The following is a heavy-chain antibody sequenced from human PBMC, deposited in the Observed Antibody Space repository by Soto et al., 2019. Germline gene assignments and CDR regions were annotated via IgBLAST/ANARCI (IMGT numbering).Heavy chain of an antibody. CDR1: GGSVSSGSYY. V-gene: IGHV4-61*01. CDR2: IYYSGST. CDR3: ARVVGRTIKMGWFDP. J-gene: IGHJ5*02. D-gene: IGHD5-12*01. Sequence: PSETLSLTCTVSGGSVSSGSYYWSWIRQPPGKGLEWIGYIYYSGSTNYNPSLKSRVTISVDTSKNQFSLKLSSVTAADTAVYYCARVVGRTIKMGWFDPWGQGTLVTVSS.